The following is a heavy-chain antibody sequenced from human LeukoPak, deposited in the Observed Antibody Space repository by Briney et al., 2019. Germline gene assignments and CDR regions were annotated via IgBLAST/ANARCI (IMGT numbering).Heavy chain of an antibody. J-gene: IGHJ4*02. V-gene: IGHV4-59*01. D-gene: IGHD6-19*01. CDR3: ARYSGWSSPIDY. CDR1: GGSFSSYY. CDR2: IYYSGST. Sequence: PSETLSLTCTVSGGSFSSYYWSWIRQPPGKELEWIGYIYYSGSTNYNPSLKSRVTISLDTSKSQFSLKLFSLTAANTAVYYCARYSGWSSPIDYWGQGTLVTVSS.